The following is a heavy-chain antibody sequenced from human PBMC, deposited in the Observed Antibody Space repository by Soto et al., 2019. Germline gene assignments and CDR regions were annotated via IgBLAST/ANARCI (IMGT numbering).Heavy chain of an antibody. CDR3: ARLDCSGGSCYPYYFEH. D-gene: IGHD2-15*01. CDR2: IRSNGRT. V-gene: IGHV3-73*02. J-gene: IGHJ4*02. CDR1: GLTFSASA. Sequence: EVQLVESGGGLVQPGGSLELSCAASGLTFSASAMHWVRQASGKRLEWVGRIRSNGRTAYAASMQGRFTISRDDSKKTAYLQLNSLKTDDTAVYYCARLDCSGGSCYPYYFEHWGQGALVTVSA.